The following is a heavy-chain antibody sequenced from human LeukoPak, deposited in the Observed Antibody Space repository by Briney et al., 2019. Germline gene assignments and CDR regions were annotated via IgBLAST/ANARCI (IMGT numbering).Heavy chain of an antibody. Sequence: SETLSLTCTVSGGSISSYSWSWIRQPAGKGLEWIGRIFASGSTKYNPSLKSRVTMSVETSKNQFSLKLSSVTAADTAVYYCARRGRLWFGELSRIDYWGQGTLVTVSS. CDR2: IFASGST. CDR3: ARRGRLWFGELSRIDY. V-gene: IGHV4-4*07. CDR1: GGSISSYS. J-gene: IGHJ4*02. D-gene: IGHD3-10*01.